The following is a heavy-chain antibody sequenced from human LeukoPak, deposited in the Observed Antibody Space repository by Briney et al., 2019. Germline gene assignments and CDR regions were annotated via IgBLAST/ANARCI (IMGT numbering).Heavy chain of an antibody. Sequence: TGGSLRLSCEASGFTFNKFAMSWVRQAPGKGPEGVSAICSSGATTFYADSGKGRFTISTDNSKNTVYLEMNSLRAEDTAIYYCAKVSVGPLSRPTHVALYYGMDVWGQGTTVTVSS. CDR1: GFTFNKFA. D-gene: IGHD2-8*01. J-gene: IGHJ6*02. CDR2: ICSSGATT. CDR3: AKVSVGPLSRPTHVALYYGMDV. V-gene: IGHV3-23*01.